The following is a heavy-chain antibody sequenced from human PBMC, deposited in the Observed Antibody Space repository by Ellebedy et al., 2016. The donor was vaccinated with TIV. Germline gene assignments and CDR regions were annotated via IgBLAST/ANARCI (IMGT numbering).Heavy chain of an antibody. V-gene: IGHV4-39*06. D-gene: IGHD3-10*01. J-gene: IGHJ4*02. CDR3: ARSYGSGRRSYYFDY. CDR1: GGSISTSTSY. CDR2: IYYSGST. Sequence: SETLSLXXNVSGGSISTSTSYWGWIRQPPGKGLEWIGSIYYSGSTYYNPSLKSRVTISVDTSKNQFALKLSSVTAADTAVYYCARSYGSGRRSYYFDYWGQGTLVTVSS.